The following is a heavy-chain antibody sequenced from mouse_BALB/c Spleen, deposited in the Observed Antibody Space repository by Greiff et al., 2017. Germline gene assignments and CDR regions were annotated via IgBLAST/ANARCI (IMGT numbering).Heavy chain of an antibody. J-gene: IGHJ3*01. CDR2: IDPANGNT. CDR3: ARSDWDRFAY. Sequence: EVKVEESGAELVKPGASVKLSCTASGFNIKDTYMHWVKQRPEQGLEWIGRIDPANGNTKYDPKFQGKATITADTSSNTAYLQLSSLTSEDTAVYYCARSDWDRFAYWGQGTLVTVSA. V-gene: IGHV14-3*02. D-gene: IGHD4-1*01. CDR1: GFNIKDTY.